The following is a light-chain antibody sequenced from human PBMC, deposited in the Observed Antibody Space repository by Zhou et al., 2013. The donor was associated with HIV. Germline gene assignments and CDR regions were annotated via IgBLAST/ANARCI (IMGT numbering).Light chain of an antibody. V-gene: IGKV3-15*01. CDR2: ETS. CDR1: QSVSSN. J-gene: IGKJ1*01. CDR3: QQYDNGPPWT. Sequence: EVMMTQSPATLSVSPGERATVSCRASQSVSSNLAWYQQKPGQAPRLLIYETSTRATGIPDRFSGSGSGTEFTLTISSMQSEDFAIYHCQQYDNGPPWTFGQGPRWKSN.